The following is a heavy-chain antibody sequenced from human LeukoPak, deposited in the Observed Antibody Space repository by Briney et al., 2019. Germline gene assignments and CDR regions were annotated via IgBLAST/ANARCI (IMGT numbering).Heavy chain of an antibody. V-gene: IGHV3-74*01. D-gene: IGHD3-16*01. CDR1: GFTFDNYW. J-gene: IGHJ4*02. CDR2: MNNDGRVI. CDR3: AREFEATGFWALDY. Sequence: GGSLRLSCTVSGFTFDNYWMHWVRQAPGKGLVWVSRMNNDGRVITYADSVKGRFTISRDNAKNTLYLQMNSLRAEDTAVYYCAREFEATGFWALDYWGQGTLVTASS.